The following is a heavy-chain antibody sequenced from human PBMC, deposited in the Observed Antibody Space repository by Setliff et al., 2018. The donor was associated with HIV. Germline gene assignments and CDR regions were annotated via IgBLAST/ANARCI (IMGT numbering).Heavy chain of an antibody. D-gene: IGHD1-26*01. Sequence: SETLSLTCAVYGGSFSGYYWTWIRQSPGKGLEWIGEITDSGGSKYNPSLESRVTISVDTSKNQFSLNLTSATVADTGIYYCASPYSGSYSGFQYWGQGTLVTVSS. CDR2: ITDSGGS. V-gene: IGHV4-34*01. CDR3: ASPYSGSYSGFQY. J-gene: IGHJ1*01. CDR1: GGSFSGYY.